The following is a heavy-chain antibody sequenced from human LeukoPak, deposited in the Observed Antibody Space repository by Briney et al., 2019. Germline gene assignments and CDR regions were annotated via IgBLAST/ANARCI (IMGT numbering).Heavy chain of an antibody. CDR1: GFTFSSYS. CDR3: ARDGIAAAGTYYYYYGMDV. D-gene: IGHD6-13*01. J-gene: IGHJ6*02. Sequence: GGSLRLSCAASGFTFSSYSMNWVRQAPGKGLEWVSSISSSSSYIYYADSVKGRFTISRDDAKNSLYLQMNSLRAEDTAVYYCARDGIAAAGTYYYYYGMDVWGQGTTVTASS. V-gene: IGHV3-21*01. CDR2: ISSSSSYI.